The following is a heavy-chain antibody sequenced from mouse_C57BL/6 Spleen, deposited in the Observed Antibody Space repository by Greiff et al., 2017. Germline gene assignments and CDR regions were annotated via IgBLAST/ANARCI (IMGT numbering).Heavy chain of an antibody. CDR3: TTLTGHFDY. J-gene: IGHJ2*01. CDR1: GFNIKDDH. V-gene: IGHV14-4*01. CDR2: IDPENGDT. Sequence: VQLKESGAELVRPGASVKLSCTASGFNIKDDHMHWVKQRPEQGLEWIGWIDPENGDTEYASKFQGKATITADTSSNTAYLQLSSLTSEDTAVYYCTTLTGHFDYWGQGTTLTVSS.